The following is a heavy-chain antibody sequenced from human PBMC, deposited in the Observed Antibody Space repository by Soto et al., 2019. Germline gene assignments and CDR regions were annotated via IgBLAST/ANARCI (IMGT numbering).Heavy chain of an antibody. V-gene: IGHV4-31*03. CDR2: IYYNGTT. Sequence: SETLSLTCTVSGGSISSPNFYWSWIRQHPGKGLEWIGHIYYNGTTYYNPTLKSRVSISVDTSKNQFSLKLSSVTAADTAVYYCARGYCSSTSCYIWDNWFDPWGQGTLVTVSS. CDR3: ARGYCSSTSCYIWDNWFDP. J-gene: IGHJ5*02. CDR1: GGSISSPNFY. D-gene: IGHD2-2*02.